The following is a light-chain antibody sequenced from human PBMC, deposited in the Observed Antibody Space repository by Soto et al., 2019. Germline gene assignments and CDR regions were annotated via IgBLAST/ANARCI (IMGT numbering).Light chain of an antibody. CDR3: ATWDSRLRALL. J-gene: IGLJ2*01. Sequence: QSALTQPASVSGSPGQSITISCTGTSSDVGGYNYVSWYQQHPGKAPKLIISDNHKRPSGIPDRFSGSKSGTSATLGITGLQAGDEGDYYCATWDSRLRALLFGGGTKVTVL. V-gene: IGLV2-14*01. CDR1: SSDVGGYNY. CDR2: DNH.